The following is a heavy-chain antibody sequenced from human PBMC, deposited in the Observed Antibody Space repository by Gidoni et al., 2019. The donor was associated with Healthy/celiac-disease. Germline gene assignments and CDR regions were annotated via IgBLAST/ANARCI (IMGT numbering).Heavy chain of an antibody. D-gene: IGHD6-13*01. CDR2: IYYSGST. J-gene: IGHJ4*02. V-gene: IGHV4-39*07. CDR1: GGSISSSSYY. Sequence: QLQLQESGPGLVKPSETLSLTCTVSGGSISSSSYYWGWIRQPPGKGLEWIGSIYYSGSTYYNPSLKSRVTISVDTSKNQFSLKLSSVTAADTAVYYCARAYSSSWRQRPYYFDYWGQGTLVTVSS. CDR3: ARAYSSSWRQRPYYFDY.